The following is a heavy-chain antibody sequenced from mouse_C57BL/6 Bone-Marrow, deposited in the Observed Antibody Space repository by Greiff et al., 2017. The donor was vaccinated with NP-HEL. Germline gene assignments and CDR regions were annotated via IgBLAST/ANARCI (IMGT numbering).Heavy chain of an antibody. J-gene: IGHJ1*03. CDR3: ARPRYGSSSFWYFDV. CDR2: INPSNGGT. V-gene: IGHV1-53*01. D-gene: IGHD1-1*01. Sequence: QVQLQQPGTELVKPGASVKLSCKASGYTFTSYWMHWVKQRPGQGLEWIGNINPSNGGTNYNEKFKSKATLTVDKSSSTAYMQLSSLTSEDSAVYDCARPRYGSSSFWYFDVWGRGTTVTVSS. CDR1: GYTFTSYW.